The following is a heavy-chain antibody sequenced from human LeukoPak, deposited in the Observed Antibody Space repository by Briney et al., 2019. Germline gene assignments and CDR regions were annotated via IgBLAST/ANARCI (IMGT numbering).Heavy chain of an antibody. Sequence: SSETLSPTCTVSGGSISSGSYYWSWIRQPAGKGLEWIGRIYTSGSTNYNPSLKSRVTISVDTSKNQFSLKLSSVTAADTAVYYCARDRYDTLDYWGQGTLVTVSS. CDR3: ARDRYDTLDY. J-gene: IGHJ4*02. D-gene: IGHD3-9*01. CDR2: IYTSGST. CDR1: GGSISSGSYY. V-gene: IGHV4-61*02.